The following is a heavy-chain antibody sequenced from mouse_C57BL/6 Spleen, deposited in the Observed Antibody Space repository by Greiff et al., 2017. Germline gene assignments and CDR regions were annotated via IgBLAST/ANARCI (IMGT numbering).Heavy chain of an antibody. CDR3: ATDSHPRGWFAY. D-gene: IGHD3-2*01. Sequence: VQLQQPGAELVKPGASVKLSCKASGYTFTSYWMHWVKQRPGQGLEWIGMIHPNSGSTNYNEKFKSKATLTVDKSSSTAYMQLSSLTSEDSAVYYCATDSHPRGWFAYWGQGTLVTVSA. CDR1: GYTFTSYW. J-gene: IGHJ3*01. V-gene: IGHV1-64*01. CDR2: IHPNSGST.